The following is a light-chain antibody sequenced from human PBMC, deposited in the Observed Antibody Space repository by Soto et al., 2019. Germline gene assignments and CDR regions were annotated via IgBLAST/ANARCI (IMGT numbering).Light chain of an antibody. J-gene: IGKJ5*01. CDR1: QSVSSSY. V-gene: IGKV3-20*01. CDR2: GAS. CDR3: QQYGSSPQIT. Sequence: IVLTQSPCTLSLSPGERATLSCRASQSVSSSYLAWYQQKPGQAPRLLIYGASSRATGIPDRFSGSGSGTDFTLTISRLEPEDFAVYYCQQYGSSPQITFGPGTRLEIK.